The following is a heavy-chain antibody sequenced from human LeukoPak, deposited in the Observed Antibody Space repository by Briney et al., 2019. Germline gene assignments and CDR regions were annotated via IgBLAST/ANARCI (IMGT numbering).Heavy chain of an antibody. J-gene: IGHJ6*03. Sequence: SETLSLTCTVSGGSISSGVYSWSWVRQPPGKGLEWIGEIYHSGGTNYNPSLKSRITISVDKSQNQFSLKVNSLTAADTAVYYCATNGYYCMDVWGKGTTVTVSS. CDR3: ATNGYYCMDV. CDR2: IYHSGGT. D-gene: IGHD2-8*01. V-gene: IGHV4-4*02. CDR1: GGSISSGVYS.